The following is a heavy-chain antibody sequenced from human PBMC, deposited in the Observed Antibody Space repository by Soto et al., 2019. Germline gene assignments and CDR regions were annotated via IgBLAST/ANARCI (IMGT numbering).Heavy chain of an antibody. V-gene: IGHV1-8*01. CDR1: GYTFTSYD. J-gene: IGHJ3*02. D-gene: IGHD3-3*01. Sequence: GASVKVSCKASGYTFTSYDINWVRQATGQGLEWMGWMNPNSGNTGYAQKFQGRVTMTRNTSISTAYMELSSLRSEDTAVYYCARGTYYDFWSGYPPETRRAFDIWGQGTMVTVSS. CDR3: ARGTYYDFWSGYPPETRRAFDI. CDR2: MNPNSGNT.